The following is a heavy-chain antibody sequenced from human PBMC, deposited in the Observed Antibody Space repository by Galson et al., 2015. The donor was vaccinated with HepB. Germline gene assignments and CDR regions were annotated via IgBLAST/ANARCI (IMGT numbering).Heavy chain of an antibody. CDR3: ARQDYSGYDYAPPGYFDY. Sequence: QSGAEVKKPGESLKISCKGSGYSFTSYWIGWVRQMPGKGLEWMGVIYPGDSDTRYSPPFQGQVTISADKSISTAYLQWSSLKASDTAMYYCARQDYSGYDYAPPGYFDYWGQGTLVTVSS. CDR1: GYSFTSYW. V-gene: IGHV5-51*01. CDR2: IYPGDSDT. D-gene: IGHD5-12*01. J-gene: IGHJ4*02.